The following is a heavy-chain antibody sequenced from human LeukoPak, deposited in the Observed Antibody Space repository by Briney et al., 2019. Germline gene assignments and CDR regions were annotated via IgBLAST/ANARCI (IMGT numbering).Heavy chain of an antibody. D-gene: IGHD1-7*01. CDR3: ARGRELLGWYFDL. CDR1: GFTFSDSY. J-gene: IGHJ2*01. Sequence: KPGGSLRLSCAASGFTFSDSYMSWIRQAPGKGLEWVSYISGSSTFTNFADSVRGRFTISRDNAKNSLYLQMNGLRAEDTAVYYCARGRELLGWYFDLWGRGTLVTVSS. V-gene: IGHV3-11*05. CDR2: ISGSSTFT.